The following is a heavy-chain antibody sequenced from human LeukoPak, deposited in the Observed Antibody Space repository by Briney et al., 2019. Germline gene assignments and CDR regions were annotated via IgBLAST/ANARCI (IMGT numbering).Heavy chain of an antibody. J-gene: IGHJ4*02. CDR3: ARGKCSSTSCRFDY. Sequence: SETLSLTCTVSGGSISSYYWSWIRQPPGKGLEWIGYIYYSGSTNYNPSLKSRVTISVDTPKNQFSLKLSSVTAADTAVYYCARGKCSSTSCRFDYWGQGTLVTVSS. V-gene: IGHV4-59*01. CDR2: IYYSGST. D-gene: IGHD2-2*01. CDR1: GGSISSYY.